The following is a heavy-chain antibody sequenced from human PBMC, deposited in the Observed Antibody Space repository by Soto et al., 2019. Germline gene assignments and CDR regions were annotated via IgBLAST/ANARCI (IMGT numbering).Heavy chain of an antibody. Sequence: GQLVQSGAEVKGPGASVRVSCKTSGYTFGDFYIHWVRQAPGQGLEWMGWMNPDSGVTDLAQKFRGRVTMASDTSTHTAYMALDRLSSEDPGVYYCARGGSMVTESYFDIWGQGTLVTVSS. J-gene: IGHJ4*02. CDR2: MNPDSGVT. V-gene: IGHV1-2*02. D-gene: IGHD2-21*02. CDR1: GYTFGDFY. CDR3: ARGGSMVTESYFDI.